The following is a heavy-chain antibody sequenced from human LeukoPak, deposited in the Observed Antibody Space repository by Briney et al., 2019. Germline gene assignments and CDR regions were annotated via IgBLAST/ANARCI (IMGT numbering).Heavy chain of an antibody. J-gene: IGHJ3*02. CDR3: ARAHPGYYYDSSGQSGLDI. CDR1: GYTFTSYG. CDR2: IGAYNGNT. V-gene: IGHV1-18*01. D-gene: IGHD3-22*01. Sequence: ASVKVSCKASGYTFTSYGISWVRQAPGQGLEWMGWIGAYNGNTNYAQKLQGRVTMTTDTSTSTAYMELRSLRSDDTAVYYCARAHPGYYYDSSGQSGLDIWGQGTVVTVSS.